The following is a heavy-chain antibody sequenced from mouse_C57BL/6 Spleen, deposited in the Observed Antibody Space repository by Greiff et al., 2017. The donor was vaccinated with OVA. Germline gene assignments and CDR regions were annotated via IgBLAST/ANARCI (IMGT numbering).Heavy chain of an antibody. CDR1: GYTFTSYW. CDR2: IDPSDSET. J-gene: IGHJ2*01. Sequence: QVQLQQPGAELVRPGSSVKLSCKASGYTFTSYWMHWVKQRPIQGLEWIGNIDPSDSETHYNQKFKDKATLTVDKSSSTAYMQLSSLTSEDSAVYYCARSREEEYFDDWGQGTTLTVSS. V-gene: IGHV1-52*01. CDR3: ARSREEEYFDD.